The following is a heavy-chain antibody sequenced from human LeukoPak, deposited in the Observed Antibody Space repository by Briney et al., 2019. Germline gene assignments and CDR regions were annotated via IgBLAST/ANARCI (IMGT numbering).Heavy chain of an antibody. J-gene: IGHJ5*02. CDR3: ARGQNDYGDWFDP. CDR1: GFTFSSYS. Sequence: PGGSLRLSCAASGFTFSSYSMSWVRQAPGKGLEWVSSISSSSSYIYYADSVKGRFTISRDNAKNSLYLQMNSLRAEDTAVYYCARGQNDYGDWFDPWGQGTLVTVSS. D-gene: IGHD4-17*01. V-gene: IGHV3-21*01. CDR2: ISSSSSYI.